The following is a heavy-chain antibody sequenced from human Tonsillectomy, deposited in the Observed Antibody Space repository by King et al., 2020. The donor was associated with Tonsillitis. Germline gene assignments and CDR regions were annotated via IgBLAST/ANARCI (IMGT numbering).Heavy chain of an antibody. J-gene: IGHJ4*02. Sequence: QLQLQESGPGLVKPSETLSLTCTVSGGSISSSSYYWGWIRQPPGKGLEWIGSIYYIGSTYYNPSLKSRVTISVDTSKNQFSLKLSSVTAADTAVYYCARLPPHYYDSSGYYLDYWGQGTLVTVSS. CDR2: IYYIGST. V-gene: IGHV4-39*01. CDR1: GGSISSSSYY. D-gene: IGHD3-22*01. CDR3: ARLPPHYYDSSGYYLDY.